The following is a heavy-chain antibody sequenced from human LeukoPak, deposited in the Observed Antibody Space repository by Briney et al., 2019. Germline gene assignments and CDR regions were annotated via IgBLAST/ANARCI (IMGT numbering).Heavy chain of an antibody. D-gene: IGHD4/OR15-4a*01. CDR1: GFTVSISA. CDR2: ISGSGSGGST. Sequence: HPGGSLTLSCAPSGFTVSISAMSGVPDAPGKRVEWVSSISGSGSGGSTYYADSVKGRFTITRDNSKNTLYLQMNSVRAEDTAVYYCAKPGLPDYSFDYWGQRTLVSVSS. CDR3: AKPGLPDYSFDY. J-gene: IGHJ4*02. V-gene: IGHV3-23*01.